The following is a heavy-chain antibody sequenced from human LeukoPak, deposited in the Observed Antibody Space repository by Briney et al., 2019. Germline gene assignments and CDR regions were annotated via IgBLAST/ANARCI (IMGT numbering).Heavy chain of an antibody. D-gene: IGHD2-15*01. J-gene: IGHJ5*02. CDR1: GYSFTSYW. CDR2: IDPSDSYT. CDR3: ARLSGYCSGGSCVNWFDP. V-gene: IGHV5-10-1*01. Sequence: GESLKISCKGSGYSFTSYWISWVRQMPGKGLEWMGRIDPSDSYTNYSPSFQGHVTISADKSISTAYLQWSSLKASDTAMYYCARLSGYCSGGSCVNWFDPWGRGTLVTVSS.